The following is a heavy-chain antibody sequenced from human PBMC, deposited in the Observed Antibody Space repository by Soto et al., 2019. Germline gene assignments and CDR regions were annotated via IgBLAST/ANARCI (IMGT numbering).Heavy chain of an antibody. CDR2: INHSGST. V-gene: IGHV4-34*01. Sequence: SETLSLTCAVYGGSFSGYYWSWIRQPPGKGLEWIGEINHSGSTNYNPSLKSRVNISVDTSKNQFSLKLNSVTAADTAEYYCAVTTRYYYYYMDVWGKGTTVTVSS. D-gene: IGHD4-17*01. CDR1: GGSFSGYY. J-gene: IGHJ6*03. CDR3: AVTTRYYYYYMDV.